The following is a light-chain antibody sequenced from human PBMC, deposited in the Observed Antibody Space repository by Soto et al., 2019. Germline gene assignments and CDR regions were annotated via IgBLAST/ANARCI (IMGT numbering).Light chain of an antibody. CDR3: QQYNKWPLS. J-gene: IGKJ4*01. CDR1: QSVSSN. CDR2: VAS. Sequence: EIVMTQSRATLAVSPGERATLSCRASQSVSSNLAWYQQKPGQAPRLLIYVASTRATGIAARFSGSGSGTEFTLTISSLQSEDFAVYYCQQYNKWPLSFGGGTKVEIK. V-gene: IGKV3D-15*01.